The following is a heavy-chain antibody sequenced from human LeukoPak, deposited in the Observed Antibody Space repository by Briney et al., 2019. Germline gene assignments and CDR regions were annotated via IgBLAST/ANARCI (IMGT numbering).Heavy chain of an antibody. Sequence: SQTLSLTCAISGDSVSSNTAAWNWIRQSPSRGLEWLGRTYYRSKWYNDYALSVKSRITINSDTSKNQFSLQLNSVTPEDTAVYYCARDTYSTSWSPLDYWGQGTLVTVSS. CDR3: ARDTYSTSWSPLDY. CDR1: GDSVSSNTAA. J-gene: IGHJ4*02. CDR2: TYYRSKWYN. D-gene: IGHD6-13*01. V-gene: IGHV6-1*01.